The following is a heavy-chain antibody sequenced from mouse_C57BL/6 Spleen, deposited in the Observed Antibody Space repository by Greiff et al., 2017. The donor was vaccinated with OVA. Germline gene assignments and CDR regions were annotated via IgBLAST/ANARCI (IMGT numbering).Heavy chain of an antibody. D-gene: IGHD2-3*01. CDR1: GYTFTDYE. Sequence: QVQLQQSGAELVRPGASVTLSCKASGYTFTDYEMHWVKQTPVHGLEWIGAIDPETGGTAYNQKFKGKAILTADKSSSTAYMELRSLTSEDSAVYYCTRRMLFDGYYGYFDVWGTGTTVTVSS. CDR2: IDPETGGT. V-gene: IGHV1-15*01. J-gene: IGHJ1*03. CDR3: TRRMLFDGYYGYFDV.